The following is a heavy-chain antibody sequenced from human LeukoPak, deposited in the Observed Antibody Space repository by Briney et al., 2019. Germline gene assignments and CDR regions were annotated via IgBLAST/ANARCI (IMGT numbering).Heavy chain of an antibody. D-gene: IGHD5-24*01. CDR1: GYTFTGYY. CDR2: INPNSGGT. Sequence: GVSVKVSCKASGYTFTGYYMHWVRQAPGQGLEWMGWINPNSGGTNYAQKFQGRVTMTRDTSISTAYMELSSLRSEDTAVYYCASPRDGYNTFDYWGQGTLVTVSS. J-gene: IGHJ4*02. CDR3: ASPRDGYNTFDY. V-gene: IGHV1-2*02.